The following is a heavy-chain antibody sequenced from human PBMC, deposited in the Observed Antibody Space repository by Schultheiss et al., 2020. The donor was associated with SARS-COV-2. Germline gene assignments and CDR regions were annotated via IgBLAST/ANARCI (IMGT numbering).Heavy chain of an antibody. CDR3: ARDRYDFWSGYVSYWYFDL. D-gene: IGHD3-3*01. CDR1: GYTFTTYY. CDR2: INPSDGST. J-gene: IGHJ2*01. Sequence: ASVKVSCKASGYTFTTYYMHWVRQAPGQGLEWMGIINPSDGSTSYAQRFQGRVTITADESTSTAYMELSSLRSEDTAVYYCARDRYDFWSGYVSYWYFDLWGRGTLVTVSS. V-gene: IGHV1-46*01.